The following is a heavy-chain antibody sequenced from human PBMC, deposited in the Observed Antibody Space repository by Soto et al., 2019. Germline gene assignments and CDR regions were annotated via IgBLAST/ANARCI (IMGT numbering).Heavy chain of an antibody. V-gene: IGHV3-7*01. D-gene: IGHD3-3*01. CDR3: ARREFWSGYLIADAFDI. J-gene: IGHJ3*02. CDR2: IKQDGSEK. Sequence: GGSLRLSCAASGFTFSSYWMSWVRQAPGKGLEWVANIKQDGSEKYYVDSVKGRFTISRDNAKNSLYLQMNSLRAEDTAVYYCARREFWSGYLIADAFDIWGQGTMVTVSS. CDR1: GFTFSSYW.